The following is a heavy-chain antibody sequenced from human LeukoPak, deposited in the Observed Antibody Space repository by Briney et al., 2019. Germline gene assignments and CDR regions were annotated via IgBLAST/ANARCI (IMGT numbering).Heavy chain of an antibody. D-gene: IGHD3-10*01. J-gene: IGHJ3*02. CDR3: ARAETTGSYSSDAFDI. CDR1: GFTFSSYS. V-gene: IGHV3-21*01. CDR2: ISSSSSYI. Sequence: GGSLRLSCAASGFTFSSYSMNWVRQAPGKGLEWVSSISSSSSYIYYADSVKGRFTISRDNAKNSLYLQMNSLRAEDTAVYYCARAETTGSYSSDAFDIWGQGARVTVSS.